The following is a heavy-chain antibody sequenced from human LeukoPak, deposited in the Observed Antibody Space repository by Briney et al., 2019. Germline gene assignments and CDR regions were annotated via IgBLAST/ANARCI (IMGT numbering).Heavy chain of an antibody. CDR1: GGSISSSSYY. D-gene: IGHD6-13*01. J-gene: IGHJ4*02. CDR2: IYYSGST. V-gene: IGHV4-39*01. CDR3: ARREIAAAGTVGP. Sequence: SETLSLTCTVSGGSISSSSYYWGWIRQPPGKGLEWIGSIYYSGSTYYNSSLESRVTISVDTSKNQFSLKLSSVTAADTAVYYCARREIAAAGTVGPWGQGTLVTVSS.